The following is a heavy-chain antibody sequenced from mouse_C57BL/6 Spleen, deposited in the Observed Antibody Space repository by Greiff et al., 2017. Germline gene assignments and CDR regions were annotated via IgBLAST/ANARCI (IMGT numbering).Heavy chain of an antibody. V-gene: IGHV14-4*01. D-gene: IGHD1-1*01. CDR2: IDPENGDT. J-gene: IGHJ3*01. CDR1: GFNIKDDY. CDR3: TTLYYYGSGTLFAY. Sequence: EVQLQQSGAELVRPGASVKLSCTASGFNIKDDYMHWVKQRPEQGLEWIGWIDPENGDTESASKFQGKATITADTSSNTAYLQLSSLTSEDTAVYYCTTLYYYGSGTLFAYWGQGTLVTVSA.